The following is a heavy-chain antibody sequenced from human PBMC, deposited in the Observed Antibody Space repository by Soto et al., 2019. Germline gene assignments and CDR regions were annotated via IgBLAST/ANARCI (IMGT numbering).Heavy chain of an antibody. CDR1: GFTFDDYA. D-gene: IGHD6-19*01. Sequence: EVQLVESGGGLVQPGRSLRLSCAASGFTFDDYAMHWVRQAPGKGLEWVSGISWNSGSIGYADSVKGRFTISRDNANNSRYLQMNSLRAEDTALYYCAKDIQSSGWYSGFVRAFDIWGQGTMVTVSS. CDR3: AKDIQSSGWYSGFVRAFDI. CDR2: ISWNSGSI. J-gene: IGHJ3*02. V-gene: IGHV3-9*01.